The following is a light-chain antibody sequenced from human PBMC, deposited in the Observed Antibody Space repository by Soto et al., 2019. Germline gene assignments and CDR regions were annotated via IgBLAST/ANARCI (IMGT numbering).Light chain of an antibody. Sequence: EIVLTQSPAPLSLSPGERATLSCRASQSVSSYLAWYQQKPGQAPRLLIYDASNRVPGIPARFSGSGSGTDFTLTISSLEPEDFAVYYGQQRSNWGGTFTFGPGTIVYIK. V-gene: IGKV3-11*01. CDR1: QSVSSY. CDR2: DAS. J-gene: IGKJ3*01. CDR3: QQRSNWGGTFT.